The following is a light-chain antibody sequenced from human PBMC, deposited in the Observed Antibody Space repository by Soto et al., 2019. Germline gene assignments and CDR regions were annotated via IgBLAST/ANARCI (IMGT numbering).Light chain of an antibody. Sequence: QSALTQPASVSGSPGQSITISCTGTSSDVGGYNYVSWYQQHPGKAPKLMIYEVSNRPSGVSNRFSGSKSGNTASLTISGLQAEDEADYYCSSYTSSSTPVFGRDQADRP. CDR3: SSYTSSSTPV. J-gene: IGLJ3*02. CDR2: EVS. CDR1: SSDVGGYNY. V-gene: IGLV2-14*01.